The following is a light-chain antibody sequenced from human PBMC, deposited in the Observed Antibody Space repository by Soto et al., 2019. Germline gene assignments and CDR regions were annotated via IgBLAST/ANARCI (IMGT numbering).Light chain of an antibody. CDR1: GSTIGAGYD. J-gene: IGLJ2*01. CDR2: DNS. V-gene: IGLV1-40*01. CDR3: QSYDSSLSVV. Sequence: QSVLTQPPSVSGAPGQRVTISRTGSGSTIGAGYDVHWYQQLPGTAPKLLIYDNSNRPSGVPDRFSGSKSGTSASLAISGLQAEDEADYYCQSYDSSLSVVFGGGTQLTVL.